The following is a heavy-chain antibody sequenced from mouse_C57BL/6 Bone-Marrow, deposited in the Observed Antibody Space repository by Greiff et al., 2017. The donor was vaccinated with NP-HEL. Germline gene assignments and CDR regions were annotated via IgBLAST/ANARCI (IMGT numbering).Heavy chain of an antibody. CDR3: ARDGGSSLYYFDY. D-gene: IGHD1-1*01. J-gene: IGHJ2*01. CDR2: INYDGSST. V-gene: IGHV5-16*01. CDR1: GFTFSDYY. Sequence: EVNLVESEGGLVQPGSSMKLSCTASGFTFSDYYMAWVRQVPEKGLEWVANINYDGSSTYYLDSLKSRFIISRDNAKNILYLQMSSLKSEDTATYYCARDGGSSLYYFDYWGQGTTLTVSS.